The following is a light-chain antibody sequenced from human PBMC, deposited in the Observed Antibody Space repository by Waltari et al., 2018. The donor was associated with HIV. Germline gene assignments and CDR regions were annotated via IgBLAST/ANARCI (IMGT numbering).Light chain of an antibody. CDR2: EGT. CDR3: SSFAPTNKFYVL. Sequence: QSTLTQPPSASGSPGQSVTISCTGTSSDIGGYNYVSWYQQHPGTAPKPIVTEGTTRPSGVPVRCSGSKSGNTASLTVSGLQADDEALYYCSSFAPTNKFYVLFGGGTTLTVL. J-gene: IGLJ2*01. V-gene: IGLV2-8*01. CDR1: SSDIGGYNY.